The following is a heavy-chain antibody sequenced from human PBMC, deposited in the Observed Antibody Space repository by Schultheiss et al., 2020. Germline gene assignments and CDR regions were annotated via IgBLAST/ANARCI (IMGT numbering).Heavy chain of an antibody. J-gene: IGHJ5*02. CDR2: ISGSGGST. V-gene: IGHV3-23*01. Sequence: ESLKISCAASGFTFSSYAMSWVRQAPGKGLEWVSAISGSGGSTYYADSVKGRFTISRDNSKNTLYLQMNSLRAEDTAVYYCAKVMGKKYCSGGSCYSSWFDPWGQGTLVTVSS. D-gene: IGHD2-15*01. CDR1: GFTFSSYA. CDR3: AKVMGKKYCSGGSCYSSWFDP.